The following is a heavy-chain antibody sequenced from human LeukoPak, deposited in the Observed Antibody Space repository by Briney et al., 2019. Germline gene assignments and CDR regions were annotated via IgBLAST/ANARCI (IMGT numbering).Heavy chain of an antibody. V-gene: IGHV4-30-2*01. Sequence: SETLSLTCAVSGASIYAAGYSWNWIRQAPGKDLEWIGNIYHGGRTSCKSSLKSRVTMSVDTSKNQFSLKLSSVTAADTAVYYCARQQLVAWEYYFDYWGQGTLVTVSS. CDR3: ARQQLVAWEYYFDY. CDR2: IYHGGRT. D-gene: IGHD6-13*01. J-gene: IGHJ4*02. CDR1: GASIYAAGYS.